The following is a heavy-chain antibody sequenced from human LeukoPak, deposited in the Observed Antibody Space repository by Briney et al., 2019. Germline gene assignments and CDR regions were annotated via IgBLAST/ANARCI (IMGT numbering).Heavy chain of an antibody. CDR3: AKDTLEYSGSYFDY. CDR1: GFTFSIYV. CDR2: IRGSGGTT. Sequence: GGSLRLSCAASGFTFSIYVMTWVRQAPGKGLEWVSAIRGSGGTTYYADSVKGRFTVSRDNSKSTLYLQMNSLRAEDTAVYYCAKDTLEYSGSYFDYWGQGTLVTVSS. J-gene: IGHJ4*02. V-gene: IGHV3-23*01. D-gene: IGHD1-26*01.